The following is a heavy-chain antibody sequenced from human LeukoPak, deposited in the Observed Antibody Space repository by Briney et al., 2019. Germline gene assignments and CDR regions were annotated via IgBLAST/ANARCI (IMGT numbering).Heavy chain of an antibody. J-gene: IGHJ4*02. CDR1: GFTFSDYS. CDR3: ARGGIYSKAFDY. CDR2: ISTTSTYI. V-gene: IGHV3-21*01. Sequence: GGSQRLSCAASGFTFSDYSMNWVRQAPGKGLEWVSSISTTSTYIYYADSVKGRFTISRDNAKNSLYLQMNSLRAEDTAVYYCARGGIYSKAFDYWGQGTLVTVSS. D-gene: IGHD4-11*01.